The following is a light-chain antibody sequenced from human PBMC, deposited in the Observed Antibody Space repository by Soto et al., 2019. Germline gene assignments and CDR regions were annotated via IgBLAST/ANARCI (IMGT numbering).Light chain of an antibody. CDR2: DVI. CDR3: SSYTSISASVI. J-gene: IGLJ2*01. V-gene: IGLV2-14*03. CDR1: SSDVGGYNS. Sequence: QSALTQPASVSGSPGQSITISYTGSSSDVGGYNSVSWYQQHPGKVPKLVIYDVINRPSGISNRFSGSKSGNTASLTISGLQAEDEAHYYCSSYTSISASVIFGGGTKLTVL.